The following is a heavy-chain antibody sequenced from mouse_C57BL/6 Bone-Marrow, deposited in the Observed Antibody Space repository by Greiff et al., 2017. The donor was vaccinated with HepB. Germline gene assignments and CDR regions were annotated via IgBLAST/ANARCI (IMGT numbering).Heavy chain of an antibody. CDR1: GYTFTDYN. J-gene: IGHJ3*01. Sequence: VQLKESGPELVKPGASVKIPCKASGYTFTDYNMDWVKQSQGKSLEWIGDINPNNGGTVDNQKFKGKATLTVDKSSSTAYMELRSLTSEDTAVYYCARRDGSWFAYWGQGTLVTVSA. CDR2: INPNNGGT. V-gene: IGHV1-18*01. CDR3: ARRDGSWFAY. D-gene: IGHD2-3*01.